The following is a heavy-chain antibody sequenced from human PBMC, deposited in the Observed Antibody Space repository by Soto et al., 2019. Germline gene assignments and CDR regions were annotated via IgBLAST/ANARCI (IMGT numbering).Heavy chain of an antibody. CDR1: GFTFSSYA. D-gene: IGHD3-22*01. J-gene: IGHJ4*02. CDR3: AKDYYDSSGYYQDSFDY. V-gene: IGHV3-23*01. CDR2: ISGSGGST. Sequence: HPGGSLRLSCAASGFTFSSYAMSWVRQAPGKGLEWVSAISGSGGSTYYADSVKGRFTISRDNSKNTLYLQMNSLRAEDTAVYYCAKDYYDSSGYYQDSFDYWGQGTLVTVSS.